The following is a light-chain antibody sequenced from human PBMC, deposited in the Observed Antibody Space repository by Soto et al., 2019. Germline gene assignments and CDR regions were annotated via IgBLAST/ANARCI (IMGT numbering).Light chain of an antibody. J-gene: IGKJ1*01. CDR3: QHYGRSPAT. CDR2: TAS. CDR1: QSVSNNY. Sequence: EIVLTLSPGTLSLSPGEGATLSCRASQSVSNNYLAGYQRKPGQTPRPLIYTASSRAAGAPDRFSGSGSGTDFTLTISRLEPGDFAVYYCQHYGRSPATFGQGTKVDLK. V-gene: IGKV3-20*01.